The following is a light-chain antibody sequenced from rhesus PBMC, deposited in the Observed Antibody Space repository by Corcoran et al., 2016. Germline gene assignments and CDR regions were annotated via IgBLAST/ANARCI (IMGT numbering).Light chain of an antibody. V-gene: IGKV3-40*03. CDR1: ESVGSY. CDR3: YQRSSGYS. J-gene: IGKJ2*01. Sequence: EIVMTQSPATLSLSPGETATLSCRASESVGSYLAWSQQKPGQAPKLLVHRAYFRATGIPDRVSGSGSRTELTLTISRLEPEDVGVYHCYQRSSGYSFGQGTKVEIK. CDR2: RAY.